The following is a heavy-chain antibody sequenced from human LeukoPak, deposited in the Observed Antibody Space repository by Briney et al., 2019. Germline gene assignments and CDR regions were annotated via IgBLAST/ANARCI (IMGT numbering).Heavy chain of an antibody. J-gene: IGHJ5*02. CDR1: GGSISSRSYY. Sequence: SETLSLTCTVSGGSISSRSYYWGWLRQPPGKGLVWLASIFYSGSTYHHPSLKSRVTISVDASKSQFSLKLSSVTAADTAVYFCARHPLKAYVSDWFDPWGQGTLVTVSS. D-gene: IGHD3-10*02. V-gene: IGHV4-39*01. CDR2: IFYSGST. CDR3: ARHPLKAYVSDWFDP.